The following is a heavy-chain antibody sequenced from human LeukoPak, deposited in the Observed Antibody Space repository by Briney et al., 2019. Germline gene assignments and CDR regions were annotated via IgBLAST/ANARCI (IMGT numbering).Heavy chain of an antibody. D-gene: IGHD4-17*01. CDR1: GGSFSGYY. V-gene: IGHV4-59*01. Sequence: SETLSLTCAVYGGSFSGYYWTWIRQPPGKGLEWIGYIDHGGSTNYNPSLRSRVSISSDTSKIQFSLELTSVTAADTAVYYCARLKATVSIHAYFDSWGQGTLVTVSS. CDR2: IDHGGST. CDR3: ARLKATVSIHAYFDS. J-gene: IGHJ4*02.